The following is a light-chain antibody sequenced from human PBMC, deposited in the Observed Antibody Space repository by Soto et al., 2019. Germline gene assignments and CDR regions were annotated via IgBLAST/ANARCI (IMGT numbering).Light chain of an antibody. CDR1: QSISSW. CDR2: KAS. CDR3: QQYNSSSPET. J-gene: IGKJ1*01. V-gene: IGKV1-5*03. Sequence: DIQMTQSPSTLSASVGARVTITCRASQSISSWLAWYQQKPGKAPKLLIYKASSLESGVTSRFSGSGSGTEFTLTISSLQPDDFATYYCQQYNSSSPETFGQGTKVEIK.